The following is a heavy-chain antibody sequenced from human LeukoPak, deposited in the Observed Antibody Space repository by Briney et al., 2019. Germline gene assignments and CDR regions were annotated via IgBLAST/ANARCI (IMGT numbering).Heavy chain of an antibody. V-gene: IGHV3-21*01. CDR2: ISGDSTYI. CDR1: GFTFASYS. J-gene: IGHJ4*02. D-gene: IGHD1-1*01. CDR3: ASVSGRLERQSDLDY. Sequence: PGGSLRLSRAASGFTFASYSMNWVRQAPGKGLEWVSSISGDSTYIYNAGSVKGRFTISRDNAQASLYLQMISLRADDTAVYYCASVSGRLERQSDLDYWGQGTLVIVSS.